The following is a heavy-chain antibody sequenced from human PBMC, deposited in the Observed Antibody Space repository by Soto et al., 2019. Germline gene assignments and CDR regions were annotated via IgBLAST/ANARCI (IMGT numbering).Heavy chain of an antibody. J-gene: IGHJ6*02. Sequence: GGSLRLSCAASGFTFSSYGMHWVRQAPGKGLEWVAVIWYDGSNKYYADSVKGRFTISRDNSKNTLYLQMNSLRAEDTAVYYCARARYSYGDYYYYGMDVWGQGTTVTV. V-gene: IGHV3-33*01. CDR3: ARARYSYGDYYYYGMDV. CDR1: GFTFSSYG. CDR2: IWYDGSNK. D-gene: IGHD5-18*01.